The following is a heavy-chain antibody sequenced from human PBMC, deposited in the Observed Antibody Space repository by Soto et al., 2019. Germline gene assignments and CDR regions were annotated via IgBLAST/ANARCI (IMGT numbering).Heavy chain of an antibody. V-gene: IGHV1-2*04. CDR2: INPNSGGT. D-gene: IGHD3-9*01. CDR1: GYTFTGYY. Sequence: ASVKVSCKASGYTFTGYYMHWVRQAPGQGLEWMGWINPNSGGTNYAQKFQGWVTMTRDTSISTAYMELSRLRSDDTAVYYCARDPFYDILTGYDVPLDYGMDVWGQGTTVTVSS. CDR3: ARDPFYDILTGYDVPLDYGMDV. J-gene: IGHJ6*02.